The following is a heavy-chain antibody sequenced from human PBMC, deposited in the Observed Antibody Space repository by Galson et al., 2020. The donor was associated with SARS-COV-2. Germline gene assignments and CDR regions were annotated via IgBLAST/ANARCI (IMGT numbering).Heavy chain of an antibody. D-gene: IGHD3-10*01. CDR2: IYTAGST. V-gene: IGHV3-53*01. Sequence: GESLKISCAASGFTVSNTYMNWVRQAPGKGLEWVSVIYTAGSTYYADSVKGRFTISRDNSENTVYLQMNSLRAEDTGVYYCARDRFGEFYFDYWGQGTLVTVSS. CDR1: GFTVSNTY. J-gene: IGHJ4*02. CDR3: ARDRFGEFYFDY.